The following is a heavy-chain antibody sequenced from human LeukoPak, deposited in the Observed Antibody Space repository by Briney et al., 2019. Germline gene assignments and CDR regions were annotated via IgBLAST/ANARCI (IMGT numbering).Heavy chain of an antibody. Sequence: GASVKVSCKASGYTFTGYYMHWVRQAPGQGLEWMGWINPNSGGTNYAQKFQGRVTMTRDTSISTAYMELSRLRSDDTAVYYCARVGCGGSCYSPYYFDYWGQGTLVTVSS. J-gene: IGHJ4*02. CDR3: ARVGCGGSCYSPYYFDY. V-gene: IGHV1-2*02. D-gene: IGHD2-15*01. CDR2: INPNSGGT. CDR1: GYTFTGYY.